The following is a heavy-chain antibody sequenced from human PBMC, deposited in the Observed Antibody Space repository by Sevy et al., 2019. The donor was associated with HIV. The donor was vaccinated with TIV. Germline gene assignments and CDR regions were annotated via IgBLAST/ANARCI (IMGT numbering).Heavy chain of an antibody. CDR3: ARGPIVVVPAARPNWFDP. V-gene: IGHV1-69*13. CDR2: IIPIFGTT. CDR1: GGTFSSYA. Sequence: ASVKVPCKASGGTFSSYAISWVRQAPGQGLEWMGGIIPIFGTTNYAQKFQGRVTITADESTTTAYMELSSLRSEDMAVYYCARGPIVVVPAARPNWFDPWGQGTLVTVSS. J-gene: IGHJ5*02. D-gene: IGHD2-2*01.